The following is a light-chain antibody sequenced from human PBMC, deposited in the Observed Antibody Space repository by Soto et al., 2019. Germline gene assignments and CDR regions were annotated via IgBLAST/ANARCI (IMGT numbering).Light chain of an antibody. J-gene: IGLJ3*02. CDR2: EGS. V-gene: IGLV2-23*01. Sequence: QSVLTQPASVSGSPGQSITISCAGSSSDVGTYDLVSWYQHHPGKAPKLIIYEGSNRPSGVSGRFSGSKSGNTASLTISGLQAEDEADYYCCSYAGTMTWVFGGGTKVTVL. CDR3: CSYAGTMTWV. CDR1: SSDVGTYDL.